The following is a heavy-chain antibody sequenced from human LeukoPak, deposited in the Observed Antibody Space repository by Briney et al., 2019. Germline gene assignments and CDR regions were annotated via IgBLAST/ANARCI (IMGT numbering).Heavy chain of an antibody. J-gene: IGHJ4*02. V-gene: IGHV6-1*01. Sequence: SQTLSLTCAISGDSVSSNSAAWNWIRQSPSRGLEWLGRTYYRSKWSNDYAVSVKSRITINPDTSRNQFSLQLNSVTPEDTAVYYCARDYYDILTGYLTGNDYWGQGTLVTVSS. D-gene: IGHD3-9*01. CDR1: GDSVSSNSAA. CDR3: ARDYYDILTGYLTGNDY. CDR2: TYYRSKWSN.